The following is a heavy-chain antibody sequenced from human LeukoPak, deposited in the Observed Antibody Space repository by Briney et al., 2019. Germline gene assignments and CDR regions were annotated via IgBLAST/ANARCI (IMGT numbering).Heavy chain of an antibody. V-gene: IGHV3-7*01. Sequence: PGGSLRLSCVASGFTFSSYWMTWVRQAPGKGLEWVANIKQDGSEEYYVDSVKGRFTISRDNAKNPLYLQMNSLRAEDTAVYYCARDRVPWLVHPFDYWGQGTLVTVSS. CDR2: IKQDGSEE. D-gene: IGHD6-19*01. CDR3: ARDRVPWLVHPFDY. CDR1: GFTFSSYW. J-gene: IGHJ4*02.